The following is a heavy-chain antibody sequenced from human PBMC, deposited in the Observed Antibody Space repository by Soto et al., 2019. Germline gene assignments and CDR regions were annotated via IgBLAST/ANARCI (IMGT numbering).Heavy chain of an antibody. CDR1: GFPISSPYS. D-gene: IGHD4-17*01. J-gene: IGHJ6*02. CDR3: ARVTMVIRDSDHFGVDV. Sequence: SETLSLTCLVSGFPISSPYSWGWIRQPPGKGLEWIGSISHTGTTSYSPPLTSRVSISVDTSKNQVSLKLTSVTAADTAVYFCARVTMVIRDSDHFGVDVWGHGTTVTVSS. V-gene: IGHV4-38-2*02. CDR2: ISHTGTT.